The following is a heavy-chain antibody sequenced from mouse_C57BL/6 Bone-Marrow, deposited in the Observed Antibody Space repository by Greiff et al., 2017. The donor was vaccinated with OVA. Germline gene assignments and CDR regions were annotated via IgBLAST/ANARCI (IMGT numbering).Heavy chain of an antibody. CDR2: IYPGSGNT. J-gene: IGHJ3*01. D-gene: IGHD2-5*01. CDR1: GYTFTDYY. Sequence: VQLQQSGAELVRPGASVKLSCKASGYTFTDYYINWVKQRPGQGLEWIARIYPGSGNTYYNEKFKGKATLTAEKSSSTAYMQLSSLTSEDSAVDFCARRGRYSNWFAYWGQGTLVTVSA. CDR3: ARRGRYSNWFAY. V-gene: IGHV1-76*01.